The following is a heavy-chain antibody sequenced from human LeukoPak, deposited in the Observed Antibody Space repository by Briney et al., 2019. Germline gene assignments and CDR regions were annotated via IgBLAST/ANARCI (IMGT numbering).Heavy chain of an antibody. CDR2: ISSDGNRI. J-gene: IGHJ4*02. CDR1: GFTFSHYW. V-gene: IGHV3-74*01. CDR3: TRGRTGYYFDY. Sequence: GGSLRLSCAASGFTFSHYWMHWVRLGPEKGLVWVSYISSDGNRIDYADSAKGRFTISRDNAKNTLFLQMNSLGAEDTAVYYCTRGRTGYYFDYWGQGTPVIVSS.